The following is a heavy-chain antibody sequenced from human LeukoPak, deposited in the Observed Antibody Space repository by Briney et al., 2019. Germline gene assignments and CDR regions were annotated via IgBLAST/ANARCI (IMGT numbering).Heavy chain of an antibody. J-gene: IGHJ5*02. CDR3: ARLSVSITRRFDL. V-gene: IGHV3-48*03. CDR1: RFTLSNYE. Sequence: GGSLRVSCAPSRFTLSNYEMNWVRLTPGKGLEGISYITKGGATVLYAESVKGRFTISRDNANSSLYLQMNSLRAEDTAVYFCARLSVSITRRFDLWGQGTLVTVSS. D-gene: IGHD3-3*01. CDR2: ITKGGATV.